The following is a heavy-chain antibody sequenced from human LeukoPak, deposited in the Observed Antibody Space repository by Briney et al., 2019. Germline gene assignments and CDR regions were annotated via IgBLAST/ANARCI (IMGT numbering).Heavy chain of an antibody. J-gene: IGHJ4*02. V-gene: IGHV5-51*01. Sequence: GESLKISCKGSGYRFTIYWIAWVRQMPGKGLETMGIIYPGDSDTRYSPSFQGQGTISADKSISTAYLQWSSLKASDTAMYYCARFPGLTTVTLDYWGQGTLVTVSS. D-gene: IGHD4-17*01. CDR1: GYRFTIYW. CDR2: IYPGDSDT. CDR3: ARFPGLTTVTLDY.